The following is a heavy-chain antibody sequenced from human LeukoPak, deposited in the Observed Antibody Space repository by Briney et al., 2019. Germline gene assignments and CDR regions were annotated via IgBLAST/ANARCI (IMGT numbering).Heavy chain of an antibody. D-gene: IGHD3-3*01. CDR3: AASRWSGALDF. J-gene: IGHJ4*02. Sequence: HPGGSLRLSCAASGFIFRDYWMLCVRHVPGKGLIWVSRIDRDGFPTIYADSVKGRFTVSRNNARNTLYLQMNNLRDEDSAVYYCAASRWSGALDFWGKGSLVTVSS. V-gene: IGHV3-74*01. CDR2: IDRDGFPT. CDR1: GFIFRDYW.